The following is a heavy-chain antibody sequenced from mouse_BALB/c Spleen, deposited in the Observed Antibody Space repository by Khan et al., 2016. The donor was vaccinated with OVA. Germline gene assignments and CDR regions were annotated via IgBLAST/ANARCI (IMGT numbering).Heavy chain of an antibody. CDR3: ARNYDYDEGLTY. D-gene: IGHD2-4*01. CDR1: GFSLTNHG. J-gene: IGHJ3*01. CDR2: IWSGGST. V-gene: IGHV2-2*02. Sequence: VQLQESGPGLVQPSQSLSITCTVSGFSLTNHGVHWVRQSPGKGLEWLGLIWSGGSTDYNAAFISRLSISKDNSKSQVFFKMNSLQANDTAIYYCARNYDYDEGLTYWGQGTLVTVSA.